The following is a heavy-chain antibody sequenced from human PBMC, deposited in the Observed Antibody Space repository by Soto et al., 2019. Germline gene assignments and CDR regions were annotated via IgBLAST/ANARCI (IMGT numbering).Heavy chain of an antibody. CDR3: ARVISSREEYFDY. D-gene: IGHD2-2*01. J-gene: IGHJ4*02. V-gene: IGHV4-4*02. Sequence: XTLSLPCAVSGXSLSGSHRWSWVLLPPGKGLEWIWEISHTGTTNYNPSLKSRVTMSGDKTKNQFSLNLNSVTAADTDVYYCARVISSREEYFDYWGQGTVGTVSS. CDR2: ISHTGTT. CDR1: GXSLSGSHR.